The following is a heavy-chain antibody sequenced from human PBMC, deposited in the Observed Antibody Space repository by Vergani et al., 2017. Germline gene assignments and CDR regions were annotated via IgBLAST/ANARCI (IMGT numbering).Heavy chain of an antibody. Sequence: EVQLLESGGGLVQPGVSLRLSCAASGFTFSSYAMSWVRQAPGKGLEWVSAISGSGGSTYYADSVKGRFTISRDNSKNTLYLQMNSLRAEDTAVYYCAKAGGGTHRDYYYYYYMDVWGKGTTVTVSS. J-gene: IGHJ6*03. CDR2: ISGSGGST. CDR1: GFTFSSYA. V-gene: IGHV3-23*01. D-gene: IGHD1-26*01. CDR3: AKAGGGTHRDYYYYYYMDV.